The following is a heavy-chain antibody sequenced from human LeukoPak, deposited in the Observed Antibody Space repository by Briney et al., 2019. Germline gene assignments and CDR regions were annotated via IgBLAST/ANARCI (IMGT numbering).Heavy chain of an antibody. D-gene: IGHD2-21*02. Sequence: GASVKVSCKASGYTFTSYYMHWVRQAPGQGLEWMGIINPSGGSTSYAQKFQGRVTMTRDTSTSTVYMEPSSLRSEDTAVYYCARDLAYCGGDCISDYYYYYYGMDVWGQGTTVTVSS. J-gene: IGHJ6*02. V-gene: IGHV1-46*01. CDR3: ARDLAYCGGDCISDYYYYYYGMDV. CDR2: INPSGGST. CDR1: GYTFTSYY.